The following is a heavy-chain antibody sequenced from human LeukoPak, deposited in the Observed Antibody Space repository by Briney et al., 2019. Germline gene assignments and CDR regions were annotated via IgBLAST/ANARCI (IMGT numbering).Heavy chain of an antibody. CDR3: ARDPYSGNYGPYYYYYMDV. CDR2: ITSSSSYI. J-gene: IGHJ6*03. D-gene: IGHD1-26*01. Sequence: GGSLRLSCAASGFTFSSYNMNWVRQAPGKGPEWVSSITSSSSYIYYADSVKGRFTISRDNAKNSLYLQMDSLRVEDTAVYYCARDPYSGNYGPYYYYYMDVWGKGTTVTVSS. CDR1: GFTFSSYN. V-gene: IGHV3-21*06.